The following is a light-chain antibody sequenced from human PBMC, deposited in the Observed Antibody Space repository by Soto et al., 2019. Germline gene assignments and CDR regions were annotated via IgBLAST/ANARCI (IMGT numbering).Light chain of an antibody. Sequence: EVVLTQSPGTLSLSPGERATLSCRASQSVSSSYVAWYQQKPRQAPRLLTYGAPSRPTGIPDRFSGSGSGTDFTLTISRLEPEDFAVYYCQQYGSSSTFGQGTRLEIK. CDR1: QSVSSSY. CDR3: QQYGSSST. V-gene: IGKV3-20*01. CDR2: GAP. J-gene: IGKJ5*01.